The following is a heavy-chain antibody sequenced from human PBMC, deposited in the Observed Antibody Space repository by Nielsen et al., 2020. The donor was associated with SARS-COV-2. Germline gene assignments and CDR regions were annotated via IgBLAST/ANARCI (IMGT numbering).Heavy chain of an antibody. CDR1: GFTFSSYG. V-gene: IGHV3-33*01. CDR2: IWYDGSNK. Sequence: SCAASGFTFSSYGMHWVRQAPGKGLEWVAVIWYDGSNKYYADSVKGRFTISRDNSKNTLYLQMNSLRAEDTAVYYCARGPKIAAADLPGEGFDYWGQGTLVTVSS. J-gene: IGHJ4*02. CDR3: ARGPKIAAADLPGEGFDY. D-gene: IGHD6-13*01.